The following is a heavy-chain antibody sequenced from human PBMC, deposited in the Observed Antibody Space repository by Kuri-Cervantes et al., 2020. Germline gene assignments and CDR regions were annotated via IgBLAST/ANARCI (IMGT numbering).Heavy chain of an antibody. CDR2: ISYDGSNK. CDR3: ARGRPNTGYCSGGSCYQVTPLDY. V-gene: IGHV3-30*07. Sequence: GESLKISCAASGFTFSSYAMHWVRQAPGKGLEWVAVISYDGSNKYYADSVKGRFTISRDNSKNTLYLQMNSLRAEDTAVYYCARGRPNTGYCSGGSCYQVTPLDYWGQGTLVTVSS. J-gene: IGHJ4*02. D-gene: IGHD2-15*01. CDR1: GFTFSSYA.